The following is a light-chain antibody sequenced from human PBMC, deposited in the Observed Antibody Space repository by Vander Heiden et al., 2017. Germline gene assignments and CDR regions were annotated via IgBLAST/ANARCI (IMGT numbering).Light chain of an antibody. CDR3: STYRGRRNFV. Sequence: SALTHPPSVSGSPGQSVTISSTGGTSHLGPYHRVSWYQHPPGATPRLILYDATYRPPGVPDRFSGSKSGNTASLTISLLQHEAEDDYYCSTYRGRRNFVFGTGTRVAVL. J-gene: IGLJ1*01. CDR2: DAT. CDR1: TSHLGPYHR. V-gene: IGLV2-18*02.